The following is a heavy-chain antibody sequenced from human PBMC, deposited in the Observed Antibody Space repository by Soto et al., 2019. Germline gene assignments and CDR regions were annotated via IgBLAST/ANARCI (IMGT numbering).Heavy chain of an antibody. Sequence: QVHLVESGGGVVQPGRSLRLSGAASGFTFTSFGIHWVRQAPGKGLEWVAVVSYDGIDENYADSVKGRFSISRDNSKNTVYLQMNSLRGEDTAVYYCAKDRREMATNTPDYWGQGTLVTVSS. D-gene: IGHD5-12*01. V-gene: IGHV3-30*18. CDR1: GFTFTSFG. J-gene: IGHJ4*02. CDR3: AKDRREMATNTPDY. CDR2: VSYDGIDE.